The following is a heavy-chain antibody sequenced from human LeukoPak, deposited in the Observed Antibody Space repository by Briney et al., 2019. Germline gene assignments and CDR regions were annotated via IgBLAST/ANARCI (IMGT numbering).Heavy chain of an antibody. CDR2: ILYDGSNT. Sequence: GGSLRLSCAASRFTFSSYGMHWVRQAPGKGLEWVTFILYDGSNTYYADSVKGRFTISRDNSKNTMYLQMNSLRAEDTAVYYCARDNSNWSFDYWGQGTLVTVS. CDR1: RFTFSSYG. J-gene: IGHJ4*02. V-gene: IGHV3-30*02. D-gene: IGHD6-13*01. CDR3: ARDNSNWSFDY.